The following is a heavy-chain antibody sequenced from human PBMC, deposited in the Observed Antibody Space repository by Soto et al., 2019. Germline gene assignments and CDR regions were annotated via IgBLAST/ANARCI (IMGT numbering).Heavy chain of an antibody. CDR2: ISSSSSYT. Sequence: QVQLVESGGGLVKPGGSLRLSCAASGFTFSDYYMSWIRQAPGKGLEWVSYISSSSSYTNYADSVKGRFTISRDNAKNSLYLRMNSLRAEDTAVYYCARVSGYGSGSYYIPYYYGMDVWGQGTTVTVSS. V-gene: IGHV3-11*06. CDR3: ARVSGYGSGSYYIPYYYGMDV. D-gene: IGHD3-10*01. CDR1: GFTFSDYY. J-gene: IGHJ6*02.